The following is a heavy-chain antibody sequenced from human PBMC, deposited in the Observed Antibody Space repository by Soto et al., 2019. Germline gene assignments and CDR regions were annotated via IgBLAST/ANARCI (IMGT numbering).Heavy chain of an antibody. V-gene: IGHV1-69*12. CDR2: IVPLFGTA. D-gene: IGHD3-3*01. Sequence: QVQLVQSGAEVKEPGSSVNVSCKTSGATFGNTAVTWVRQAPGQGLEWIGGIVPLFGTANYAQKFRGRVTIPADESTSTAYMGLSSLRTDDTAVYYCAREGDPGYSFWSGPLGGGRFDPWGQGTLVTVSS. CDR1: GATFGNTA. CDR3: AREGDPGYSFWSGPLGGGRFDP. J-gene: IGHJ5*02.